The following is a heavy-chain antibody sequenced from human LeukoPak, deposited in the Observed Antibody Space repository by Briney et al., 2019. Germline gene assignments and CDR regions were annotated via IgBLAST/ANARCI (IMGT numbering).Heavy chain of an antibody. D-gene: IGHD3-22*01. CDR3: ARAAYDNSGYLTL. J-gene: IGHJ4*02. Sequence: GRSLRLSCAASGFTFSSYAMHWVRQAPGKGLEWVAVISYDGSNKYYADSVKGRFTISRDNSKNTLYLQMNSLRAEDTAVYYCARAAYDNSGYLTLWGQGTLVTVSS. CDR1: GFTFSSYA. CDR2: ISYDGSNK. V-gene: IGHV3-30-3*01.